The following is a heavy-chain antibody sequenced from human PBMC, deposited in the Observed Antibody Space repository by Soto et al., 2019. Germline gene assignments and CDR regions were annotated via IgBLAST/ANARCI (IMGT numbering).Heavy chain of an antibody. J-gene: IGHJ4*02. CDR1: GFTFSSYA. CDR2: ISGSGGST. CDR3: AKSRRGCPPFDY. Sequence: EVQLLESGGGLVQPGGSLRLSCAASGFTFSSYALSWVRQAPGKGLEWVSVISGSGGSTYYADSVKGRFTISRDNSKNTLYLQMNSLRADDTAVYDCAKSRRGCPPFDYWGQGTLVTVSS. V-gene: IGHV3-23*01.